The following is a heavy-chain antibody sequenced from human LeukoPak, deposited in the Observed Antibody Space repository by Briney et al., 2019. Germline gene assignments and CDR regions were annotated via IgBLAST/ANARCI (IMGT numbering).Heavy chain of an antibody. D-gene: IGHD5-18*01. Sequence: PGGSLRLSCAASGFTVSSNEMSWVRQAPGKGLEWVSSISSSSSYIYYADSVKGRFTISRDNAKNSLSLQMKSLRAEDTAVYYCVRGEYSYGPLDYYYYMDVWGKGTTVTVSS. CDR1: GFTVSSNE. CDR3: VRGEYSYGPLDYYYYMDV. J-gene: IGHJ6*03. CDR2: ISSSSSYI. V-gene: IGHV3-21*01.